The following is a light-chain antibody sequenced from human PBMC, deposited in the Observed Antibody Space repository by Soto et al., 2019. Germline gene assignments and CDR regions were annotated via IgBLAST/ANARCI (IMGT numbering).Light chain of an antibody. CDR2: DSS. J-gene: IGKJ5*01. Sequence: EIVLTQSPATLSLSPGERATLSCRDSQSVSIYLAWYQQKPVQAPRLLIYDSSNRAAGIPARFSARGSGTDFTLFISNLEPEDSAVYYCQHRSNWPPITFGQGTRLEIK. CDR1: QSVSIY. CDR3: QHRSNWPPIT. V-gene: IGKV3-11*01.